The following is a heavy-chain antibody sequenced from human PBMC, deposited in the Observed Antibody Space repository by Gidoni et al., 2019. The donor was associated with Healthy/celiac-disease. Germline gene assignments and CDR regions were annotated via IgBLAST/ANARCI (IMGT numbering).Heavy chain of an antibody. V-gene: IGHV4-59*01. D-gene: IGHD3-3*01. CDR3: AREVSTNTIFGVVNPYYFDY. CDR2: IYYSGST. Sequence: QVQLQESGPGLVKPSETLSLTCTVSGGSLSRSYWSWIRQPPGKGLEWIGYIYYSGSTNYNPPLKSRVTISVDTSKNQFSLKLSSVTAADTAVYYCAREVSTNTIFGVVNPYYFDYWGQGTLVTVSS. J-gene: IGHJ4*02. CDR1: GGSLSRSY.